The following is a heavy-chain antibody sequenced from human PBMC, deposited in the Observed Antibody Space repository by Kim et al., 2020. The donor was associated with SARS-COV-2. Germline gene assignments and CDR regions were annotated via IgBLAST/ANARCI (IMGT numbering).Heavy chain of an antibody. CDR1: GYTFTGYY. J-gene: IGHJ4*02. D-gene: IGHD1-1*01. CDR3: ARGVEMATTSPFDY. Sequence: ASVKVSCKASGYTFTGYYMHWVRQAPGQGLEWMGWINPNSGGTNYAQKFQGWVTMTRDTSISTAYMELSRLRSDDTAVYYCARGVEMATTSPFDYWGQGTLVTVSS. CDR2: INPNSGGT. V-gene: IGHV1-2*04.